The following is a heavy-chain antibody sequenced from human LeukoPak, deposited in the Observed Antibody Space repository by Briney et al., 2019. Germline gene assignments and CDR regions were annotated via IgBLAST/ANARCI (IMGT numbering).Heavy chain of an antibody. V-gene: IGHV1-46*01. CDR2: INPSGGST. CDR3: AREFGSGDY. Sequence: GASVTVSCKASGYTFTSYYMHWVRQAPGQGLEWMGIINPSGGSTNYAQKFQGRLTMTRDTSTSTVYMELSSLRSEDTAVYYCAREFGSGDYWGQGTLVTVSS. J-gene: IGHJ4*02. CDR1: GYTFTSYY. D-gene: IGHD3-16*01.